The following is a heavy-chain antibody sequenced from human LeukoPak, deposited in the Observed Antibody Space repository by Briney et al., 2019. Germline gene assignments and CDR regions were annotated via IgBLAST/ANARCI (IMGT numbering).Heavy chain of an antibody. CDR3: ARGRRWFGELNDAFDI. Sequence: GGSLRLSCAASGFTFSDYYMSWIRQAPGKGLEWVSYISSSGSTIYYADSVKGRFTISRDNAKNSLYLQMNSLRAEDTAVYYCARGRRWFGELNDAFDIWGQGTMVTVSS. CDR2: ISSSGSTI. J-gene: IGHJ3*02. CDR1: GFTFSDYY. D-gene: IGHD3-10*01. V-gene: IGHV3-11*01.